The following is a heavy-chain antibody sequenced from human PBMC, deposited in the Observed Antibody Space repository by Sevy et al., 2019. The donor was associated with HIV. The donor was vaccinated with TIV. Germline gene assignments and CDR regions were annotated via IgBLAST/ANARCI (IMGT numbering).Heavy chain of an antibody. CDR3: AKDTAPHYYGSSGQYYYYYGMDV. V-gene: IGHV3-9*01. Sequence: GGSLRLSCAASGFTFDDYAMHWVRQAPGKGLEWVSGISWNSGSIGYADSVKGRFTISRDNAKNSLYLQMNSLRAEDTALYYCAKDTAPHYYGSSGQYYYYYGMDVWGQGTTVTVSS. D-gene: IGHD3-22*01. CDR1: GFTFDDYA. CDR2: ISWNSGSI. J-gene: IGHJ6*02.